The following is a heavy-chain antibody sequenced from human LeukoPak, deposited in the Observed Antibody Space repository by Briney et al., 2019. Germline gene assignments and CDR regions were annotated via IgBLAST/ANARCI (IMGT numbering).Heavy chain of an antibody. CDR3: ARRRGYSYGLNWFDP. D-gene: IGHD5-18*01. Sequence: SETLSLTCTVSGGSISSYYWSWIRQPPGKGLEWIGYIYYSGSTNYNPSLKSRVTISVDTSKNQFSLKLSSVTAADTAMYYCARRRGYSYGLNWFDPWGQGTLVTVSS. CDR2: IYYSGST. J-gene: IGHJ5*02. V-gene: IGHV4-59*01. CDR1: GGSISSYY.